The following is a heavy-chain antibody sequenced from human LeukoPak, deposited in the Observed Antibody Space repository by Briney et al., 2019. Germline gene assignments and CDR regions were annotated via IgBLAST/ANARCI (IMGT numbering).Heavy chain of an antibody. CDR1: GGSFSGYY. CDR3: ARGSGGYSYGNNWFDP. V-gene: IGHV4-34*01. J-gene: IGHJ5*02. CDR2: INHSGGT. Sequence: SETLSLTCAVYGGSFSGYYWSWIRQPPGKGLEWIGEINHSGGTNYNPSLKSRVTISVDTSKSQFSLKLSSVTAADTAVYYCARGSGGYSYGNNWFDPWGQGTLVTVSS. D-gene: IGHD5-18*01.